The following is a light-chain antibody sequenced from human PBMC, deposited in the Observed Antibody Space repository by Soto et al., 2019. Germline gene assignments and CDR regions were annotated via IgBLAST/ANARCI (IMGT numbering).Light chain of an antibody. V-gene: IGKV3-20*01. CDR3: QHYSYSPWT. CDR1: QSVRSSS. J-gene: IGKJ1*01. CDR2: GAS. Sequence: EIVLTQSPGTLSLSPGERATLSCRASQSVRSSSLAWYQQKPGQAPRLLIYGASRRATGIPDRFSGSGSGTDFTLTISRLEPEDFAVYYCQHYSYSPWTFGQGTKAEIK.